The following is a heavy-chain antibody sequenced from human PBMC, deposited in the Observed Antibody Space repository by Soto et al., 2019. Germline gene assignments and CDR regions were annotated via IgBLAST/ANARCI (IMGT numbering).Heavy chain of an antibody. D-gene: IGHD6-13*01. CDR2: ISAGRGST. CDR3: VRDSGAKLSSS. CDR1: GYTFTKYA. Sequence: ASVKVSCKASGYTFTKYAIQWVLQAPGQGLEWVGWISAGRGSTRMSQKFQGRVTITADESARTSYMELRSLKSQDTAVYYCVRDSGAKLSSSWGQGTLVTVSS. J-gene: IGHJ4*02. V-gene: IGHV1-3*01.